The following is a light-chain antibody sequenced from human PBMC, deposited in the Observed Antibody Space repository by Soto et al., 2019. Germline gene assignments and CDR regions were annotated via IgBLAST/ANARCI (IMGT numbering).Light chain of an antibody. CDR3: SSYTTSSPLEV. J-gene: IGLJ3*02. Sequence: QSALTQPASVSGSPGQSLTISCTGTSSDVGGSNYVSWYQQHPGKAPKLMIYEVINRPSGISNRFSGSKSGNTASLTISGLQAEDEADYYCSSYTTSSPLEVFGGGTKLTVL. V-gene: IGLV2-14*01. CDR2: EVI. CDR1: SSDVGGSNY.